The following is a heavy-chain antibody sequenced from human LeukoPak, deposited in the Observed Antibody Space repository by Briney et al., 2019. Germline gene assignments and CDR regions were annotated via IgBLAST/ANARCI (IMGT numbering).Heavy chain of an antibody. V-gene: IGHV3-53*04. D-gene: IGHD6-13*01. J-gene: IGHJ3*01. CDR3: AREYSSSRSDAFDV. CDR2: IYSGGST. Sequence: GGSLRLSCAASGFAVSSNYMSWVRQAPGKGLEWVSVIYSGGSTYYADSVKGRFTISRHNSENTLYLQMNSLRPEDTAVYYCAREYSSSRSDAFDVWGQGTMVSVSS. CDR1: GFAVSSNY.